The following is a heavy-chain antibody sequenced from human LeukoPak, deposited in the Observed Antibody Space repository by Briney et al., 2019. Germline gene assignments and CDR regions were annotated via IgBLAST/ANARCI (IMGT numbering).Heavy chain of an antibody. D-gene: IGHD6-6*01. Sequence: GASVKVSCKASGFTFTNSPVQWVRQARGQRLEWIGWIVVGSGNTNYAQKFQERVTITRDMSTSTAYMEPSSLRSEDTAVYYCAAALLAARPWDYWGQGTLVTVSS. J-gene: IGHJ4*02. CDR1: GFTFTNSP. CDR2: IVVGSGNT. V-gene: IGHV1-58*01. CDR3: AAALLAARPWDY.